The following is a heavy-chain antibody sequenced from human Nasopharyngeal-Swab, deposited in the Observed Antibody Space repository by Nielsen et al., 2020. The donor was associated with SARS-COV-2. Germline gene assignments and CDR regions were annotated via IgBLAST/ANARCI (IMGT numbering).Heavy chain of an antibody. CDR3: ASEGWGVPHNWFDP. CDR2: INPNSGGT. CDR1: GYTFTGYY. D-gene: IGHD3-16*01. Sequence: ASVKVSCKASGYTFTGYYMHWVRQAPGQGLEWMGWINPNSGGTNYAQKFQGRVTMTRDTSISTAYMELSRLRSDDTAGYYCASEGWGVPHNWFDPWGQGTLVTVSS. J-gene: IGHJ5*02. V-gene: IGHV1-2*02.